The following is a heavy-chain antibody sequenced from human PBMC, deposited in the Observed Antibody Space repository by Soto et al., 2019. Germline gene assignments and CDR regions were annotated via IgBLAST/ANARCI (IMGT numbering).Heavy chain of an antibody. V-gene: IGHV4-30-4*01. Sequence: QVQLQESGPGLVKPSQTLSLTCTVSGGSISSGDYYWSWIRQPPGKGLEWIGFIYYSGSTYYNPSLKSRVTISVDTYNHQFSLKLSSVTAADTAVYYCARVRHSYCSSTSCPKAWFDPWGQGTLVTVSS. CDR3: ARVRHSYCSSTSCPKAWFDP. J-gene: IGHJ5*02. CDR1: GGSISSGDYY. D-gene: IGHD2-2*01. CDR2: IYYSGST.